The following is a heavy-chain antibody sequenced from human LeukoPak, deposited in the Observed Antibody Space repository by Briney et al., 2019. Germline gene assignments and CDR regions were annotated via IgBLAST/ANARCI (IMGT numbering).Heavy chain of an antibody. Sequence: SETLSLTCTVSGGSISSSSYYWGWIRQPPGKGLEWIGSIYCSGSTYYNPSLKSRVTISVDTSKNQFSLKLSSVTAADTAVYYCARHIGNGYSYGYLTKYYFDYWGQGTLVTVSS. J-gene: IGHJ4*02. V-gene: IGHV4-39*01. CDR1: GGSISSSSYY. CDR3: ARHIGNGYSYGYLTKYYFDY. D-gene: IGHD5-18*01. CDR2: IYCSGST.